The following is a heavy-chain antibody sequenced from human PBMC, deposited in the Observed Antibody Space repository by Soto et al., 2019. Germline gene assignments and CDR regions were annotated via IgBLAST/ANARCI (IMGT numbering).Heavy chain of an antibody. CDR2: INGDGSST. CDR3: ARRDGYNYGGIDY. D-gene: IGHD5-12*01. J-gene: IGHJ4*02. Sequence: EVQLVESGGGLVQPGGSLRLSCAASGFTFSSYWMHWVRQAPGKGLVWVSRINGDGSSTSYADSVKGRFTISRDNAKNTLYLQMNSLRAEDTAVYYCARRDGYNYGGIDYWGQGTLVTVSS. V-gene: IGHV3-74*01. CDR1: GFTFSSYW.